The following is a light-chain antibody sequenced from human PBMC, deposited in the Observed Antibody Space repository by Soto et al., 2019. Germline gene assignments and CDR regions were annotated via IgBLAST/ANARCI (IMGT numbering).Light chain of an antibody. Sequence: GDRVTITCRASQSISSYLNWYQQKPGKAPKLLIYAASSLQSGVPSRFSGSGSGTDFTLTISSLQPEDFATYYCQQLDNYPRTFGQGTKVDIK. V-gene: IGKV1-39*01. CDR3: QQLDNYPRT. J-gene: IGKJ1*01. CDR2: AAS. CDR1: QSISSY.